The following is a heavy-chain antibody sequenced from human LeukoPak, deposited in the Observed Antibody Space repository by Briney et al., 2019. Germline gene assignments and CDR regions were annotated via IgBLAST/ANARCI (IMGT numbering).Heavy chain of an antibody. D-gene: IGHD2-21*01. J-gene: IGHJ4*02. Sequence: SVKVSCKASGGTFSSCAITWVRQAPGQGLEWMGGTIPLFGTANYAQKFQGRVTITTDESTSTAYMELTSLRSEDTAVYYCARSLVVAKGFDYWGQGTLVTVSS. CDR3: ARSLVVAKGFDY. CDR2: TIPLFGTA. V-gene: IGHV1-69*05. CDR1: GGTFSSCA.